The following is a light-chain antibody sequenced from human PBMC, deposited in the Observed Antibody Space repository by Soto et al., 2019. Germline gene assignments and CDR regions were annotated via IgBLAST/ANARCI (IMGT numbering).Light chain of an antibody. V-gene: IGKV1-5*01. CDR2: DAS. CDR1: QSIIGT. J-gene: IGKJ1*01. Sequence: DIQMTQSPSTLSASVGDRVTITCRASQSIIGTLAWYQQRPGKATKLLIFDASNLERGVPSRFSGSGSGTEFSLTISSLQPDDFATYYCQQYETYSRTFDQGTKVDIK. CDR3: QQYETYSRT.